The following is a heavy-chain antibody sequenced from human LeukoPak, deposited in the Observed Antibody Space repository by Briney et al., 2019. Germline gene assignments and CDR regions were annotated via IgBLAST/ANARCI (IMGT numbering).Heavy chain of an antibody. CDR3: ARDRSSSFES. CDR1: GFTVSNNY. Sequence: GGSLRLPCAASGFTVSNNYMSWVRQAPGKGLEWVSVIYTGGSTYYADSVKGRFTISRDNSKNTVYLQMNSLRAEDTAVYYCARDRSSSFESWGQGTLVTVSS. CDR2: IYTGGST. D-gene: IGHD6-13*01. J-gene: IGHJ4*02. V-gene: IGHV3-66*01.